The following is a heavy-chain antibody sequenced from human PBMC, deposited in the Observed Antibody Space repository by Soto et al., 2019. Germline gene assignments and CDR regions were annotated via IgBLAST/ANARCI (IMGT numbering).Heavy chain of an antibody. Sequence: PSETLSLTCTVSGDSISSGDYYWSWIRQPRGKGLEWIGYIYYSGSTYYNPSLKGRVSISVDTSKNQFSLQLTSVTAADTAVYYCARAYGPLDSDGYYYYFDYWGQGTLVTVSS. CDR2: IYYSGST. J-gene: IGHJ4*02. CDR3: ARAYGPLDSDGYYYYFDY. D-gene: IGHD3-22*01. CDR1: GDSISSGDYY. V-gene: IGHV4-30-4*01.